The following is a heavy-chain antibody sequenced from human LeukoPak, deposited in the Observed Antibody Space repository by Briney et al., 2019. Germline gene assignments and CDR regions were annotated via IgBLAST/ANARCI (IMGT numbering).Heavy chain of an antibody. V-gene: IGHV3-48*04. CDR1: GFTFSSYT. CDR2: IDLSGSTL. J-gene: IGHJ5*02. Sequence: GGSLRLSCAASGFTFSSYTMNWVRQAPGKGLEWVSYIDLSGSTLYYVDSVKGRFTISRDNAKNSLYLQMNSLRAEDTAVYYCARGPPLFDPWGQGTLVTVSS. CDR3: ARGPPLFDP.